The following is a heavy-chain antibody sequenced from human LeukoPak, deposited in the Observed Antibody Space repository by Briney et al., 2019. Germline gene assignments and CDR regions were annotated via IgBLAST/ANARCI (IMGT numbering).Heavy chain of an antibody. Sequence: GGSLRLFCAASGFTFSSYAMSWVRQAPGKGLEWVSAISGSGGSTYYADSVKGRFTISRDNSKNTLYLQMNSLRAEDTAVYYCAKAIYSSSRMDVWGQGTTVTVSS. CDR1: GFTFSSYA. D-gene: IGHD6-13*01. CDR3: AKAIYSSSRMDV. V-gene: IGHV3-23*01. CDR2: ISGSGGST. J-gene: IGHJ6*02.